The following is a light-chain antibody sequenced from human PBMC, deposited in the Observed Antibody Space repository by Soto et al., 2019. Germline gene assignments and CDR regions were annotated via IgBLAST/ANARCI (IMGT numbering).Light chain of an antibody. V-gene: IGKV1-5*01. J-gene: IGKJ1*01. CDR3: QQYNSYST. Sequence: DIQMTQSPSTLSASVGDRITIPCRASQTISTWLAWYQQKPGKAPKLLIYDASSLESGVPSRFSGSGSGTEFTLTISGLQPEDFASYYCQQYNSYSTFGQGTKVDI. CDR2: DAS. CDR1: QTISTW.